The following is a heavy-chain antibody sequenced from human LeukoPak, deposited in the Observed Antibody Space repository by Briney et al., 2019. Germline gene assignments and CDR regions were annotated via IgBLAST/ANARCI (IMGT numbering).Heavy chain of an antibody. J-gene: IGHJ4*02. Sequence: GASVKVSCKASGYTFTSYGISWVRQAPGQGLEWMGWISSYNRNTNYAHKFQGRVTMTTDTSASTVFMELRSLRSEDTAVYYCASYTSYCSSTSCAIDYWGQGTLVTVSS. CDR1: GYTFTSYG. CDR3: ASYTSYCSSTSCAIDY. D-gene: IGHD2-2*01. CDR2: ISSYNRNT. V-gene: IGHV1-18*01.